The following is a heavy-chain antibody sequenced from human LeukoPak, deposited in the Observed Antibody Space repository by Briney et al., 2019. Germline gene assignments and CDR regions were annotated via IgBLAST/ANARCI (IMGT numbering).Heavy chain of an antibody. CDR3: ARDRCSSTSCLIRIIDY. CDR1: GFTFSSYS. CDR2: ISSSSSYI. V-gene: IGHV3-21*01. J-gene: IGHJ4*02. D-gene: IGHD2-2*01. Sequence: GGSLRLSCAASGFTFSSYSMNWVRQAPGKGLEWVSSISSSSSYIYYADSVKGRFTISRDNAKNSLYLQMNSLRAEDTAVYYCARDRCSSTSCLIRIIDYWGQGTLVTVSS.